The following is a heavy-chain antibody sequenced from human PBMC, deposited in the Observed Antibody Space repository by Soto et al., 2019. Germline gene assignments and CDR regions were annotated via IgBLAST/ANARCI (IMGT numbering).Heavy chain of an antibody. D-gene: IGHD2-21*02. V-gene: IGHV4-39*01. J-gene: IGHJ6*02. CDR3: ARQYCGGDCSAWELNV. CDR2: IYYSGST. Sequence: QLQLQESGPGLVKPSETLSLTCTVSGGSISSSSYYWGWIRQPPGKGLEWIGYIYYSGSTNYNPSLKSRVTISVDTSTNQFSLKLSSVTAADTAVYYCARQYCGGDCSAWELNVWGQGTAITVSS. CDR1: GGSISSSSYY.